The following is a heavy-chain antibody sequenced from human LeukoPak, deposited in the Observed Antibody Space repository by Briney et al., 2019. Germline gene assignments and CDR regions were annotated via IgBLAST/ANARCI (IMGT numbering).Heavy chain of an antibody. CDR1: GFTFSSYG. D-gene: IGHD2-15*01. V-gene: IGHV3-30*18. J-gene: IGHJ4*02. CDR2: ISYDGSNK. CDR3: AKDFGRYCSGGSCYAHFDY. Sequence: GRSLRLSCAASGFTFSSYGMHWVRQAPGKGLEWVAVISYDGSNKYYADSVKGRFTISRDNSKNTLYLQMNSLRAEDTAVYYCAKDFGRYCSGGSCYAHFDYWGQGTLVTVSS.